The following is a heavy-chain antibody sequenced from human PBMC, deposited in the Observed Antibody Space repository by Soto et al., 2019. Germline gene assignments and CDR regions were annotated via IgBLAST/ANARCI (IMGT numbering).Heavy chain of an antibody. CDR2: ISYDGSNK. V-gene: IGHV3-30-3*01. Sequence: QVQLVESGGGVVQPGRSLRLSCAASGFTFSSYAMHWVRQAPGKGLEWVAVISYDGSNKYYADSVKGRFTISRDNSKNTLYLQMNSLRAEDTAVYYCASEITSIAVAGTDDFDYRGQGTLVTVSS. CDR1: GFTFSSYA. J-gene: IGHJ4*02. CDR3: ASEITSIAVAGTDDFDY. D-gene: IGHD6-19*01.